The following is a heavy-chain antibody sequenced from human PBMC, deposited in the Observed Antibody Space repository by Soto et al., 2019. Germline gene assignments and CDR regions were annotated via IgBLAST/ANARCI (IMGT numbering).Heavy chain of an antibody. CDR2: ISSSGSTI. CDR1: GFTFSDYY. J-gene: IGHJ3*02. V-gene: IGHV3-11*01. Sequence: PGGSLRLSCAASGFTFSDYYMSWIRQAPGKGLEWVSYISSSGSTIYYADSVKGRFTISRDNAKNSLYLQMNSLRAEDTAVYYCAGYCSGGSCSYGAFDIWGQGTMVTVSS. CDR3: AGYCSGGSCSYGAFDI. D-gene: IGHD2-15*01.